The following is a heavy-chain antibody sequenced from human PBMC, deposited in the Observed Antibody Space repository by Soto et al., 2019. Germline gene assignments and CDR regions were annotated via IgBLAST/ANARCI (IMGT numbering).Heavy chain of an antibody. V-gene: IGHV1-2*04. J-gene: IGHJ3*02. Sequence: ASVKVSCKASGYTFTGYYMHWVRQAPGQGLVWMGWINPNSGGTNYAQKLQGWVTMTRDTSISSAYMELSRLRSDDAAVYYCARGAGDSFEIWGQGTMVTVSS. CDR2: INPNSGGT. CDR3: ARGAGDSFEI. CDR1: GYTFTGYY.